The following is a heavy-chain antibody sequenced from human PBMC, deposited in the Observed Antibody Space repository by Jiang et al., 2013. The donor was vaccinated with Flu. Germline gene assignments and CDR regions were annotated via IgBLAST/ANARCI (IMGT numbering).Heavy chain of an antibody. CDR2: MNPNSGNT. V-gene: IGHV1-8*01. D-gene: IGHD3-9*01. CDR3: ARPKTSDILTGYYPDWYFDL. Sequence: SGAEVKKPGASVKVSCKASGYTFTSYDINWVRQATGQGLEWMGWMNPNSGNTGYAQKFQGRVTMTRNTSISTAYMELSSLRSEDTAVYYCARPKTSDILTGYYPDWYFDLWGRGTLVTVSS. CDR1: GYTFTSYD. J-gene: IGHJ2*01.